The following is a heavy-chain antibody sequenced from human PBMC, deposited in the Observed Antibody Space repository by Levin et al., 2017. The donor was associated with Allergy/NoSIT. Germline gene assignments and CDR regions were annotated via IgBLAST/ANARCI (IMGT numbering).Heavy chain of an antibody. CDR2: IIPIYGTP. D-gene: IGHD3-10*01. V-gene: IGHV1-69*13. J-gene: IGHJ6*02. CDR3: ARRGDDSWSGARPKYYYYDMDV. CDR1: GVTFRTYA. Sequence: SVKVSCKASGVTFRTYALSWVRQAPGQGLEWMGGIIPIYGTPDYAHRFEGKVTITADESTSTVYMEVNRLTSEDTAVYYCARRGDDSWSGARPKYYYYDMDVWGQGTTVTV.